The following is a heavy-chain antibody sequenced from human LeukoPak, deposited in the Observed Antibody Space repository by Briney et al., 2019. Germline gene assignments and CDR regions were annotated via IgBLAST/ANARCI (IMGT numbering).Heavy chain of an antibody. J-gene: IGHJ4*02. Sequence: GGSLRLSCVASRFTLDNYAMHWVRQAPGKGLEWVSLISGGGGSTSYADSVKGRFTISRDNSKGSLYLQMNSLRTEDTALYYCAKVLGSSSWYSLGYWGQGTLVTVSS. D-gene: IGHD6-13*01. CDR3: AKVLGSSSWYSLGY. CDR2: ISGGGGST. V-gene: IGHV3-43*02. CDR1: RFTLDNYA.